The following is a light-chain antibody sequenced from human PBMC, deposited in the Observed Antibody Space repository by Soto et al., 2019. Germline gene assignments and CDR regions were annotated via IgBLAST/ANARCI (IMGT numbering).Light chain of an antibody. Sequence: QSVLTQPASVSGCPGQSITISCTGTSSDVGSYNLVSWYQQHPGKAPKLMIYEGSKRPSGVSNRFSGSKSGNTASLTISGLQAEDEADYYCCSYAGSSTWVVFGGGTKLTVL. J-gene: IGLJ2*01. CDR3: CSYAGSSTWVV. CDR2: EGS. V-gene: IGLV2-23*01. CDR1: SSDVGSYNL.